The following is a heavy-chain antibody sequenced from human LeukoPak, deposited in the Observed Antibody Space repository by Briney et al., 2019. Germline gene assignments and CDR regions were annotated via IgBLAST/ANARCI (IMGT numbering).Heavy chain of an antibody. CDR2: INAANGHT. CDR1: GYTFTSYA. CDR3: ARGRGPPNTNRDFYFYYYMDV. D-gene: IGHD3-10*01. J-gene: IGHJ6*03. Sequence: WASVKVSCKASGYTFTSYAIHWVRQAPGQRFEWMGWINAANGHTKYSQEFQDRITITRDTSATTAYMELNNLRSEDMARYYCARGRGPPNTNRDFYFYYYMDVWGTGTTVTVSS. V-gene: IGHV1-3*03.